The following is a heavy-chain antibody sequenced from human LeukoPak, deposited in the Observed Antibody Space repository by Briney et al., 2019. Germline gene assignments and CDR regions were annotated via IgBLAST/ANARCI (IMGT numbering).Heavy chain of an antibody. CDR2: IYYSGST. D-gene: IGHD3-3*01. J-gene: IGHJ6*02. CDR3: ARDARGSYDFWSGYQYYYYGMDV. V-gene: IGHV4-59*01. Sequence: SETLSLTCTVSGGSISSYYWSWIRQPPGKGLEWIGYIYYSGSTNYNPSLKSRVTISVDASKNQFSLKLSSVTAADTAVYYCARDARGSYDFWSGYQYYYYGMDVWGQGTTVTVSS. CDR1: GGSISSYY.